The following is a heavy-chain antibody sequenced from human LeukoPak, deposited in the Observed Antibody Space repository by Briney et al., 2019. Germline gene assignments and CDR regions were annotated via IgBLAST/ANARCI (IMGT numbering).Heavy chain of an antibody. V-gene: IGHV4-34*12. CDR2: IIDTGST. J-gene: IGHJ4*02. CDR1: GGSFSGYY. Sequence: SETLSLTCAVYGGSFSGYYWTWIRQPPGKGLEWIGEIIDTGSTKYNSSLKSRVTISVDTSKNQFSLKLTSVTAADTAVYYCARDQWSVTGRLWLDYWGQGMLVTVSS. D-gene: IGHD6-19*01. CDR3: ARDQWSVTGRLWLDY.